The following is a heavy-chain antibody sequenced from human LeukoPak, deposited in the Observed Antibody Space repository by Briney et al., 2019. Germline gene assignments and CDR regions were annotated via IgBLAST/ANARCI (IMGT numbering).Heavy chain of an antibody. Sequence: GGSLRLSCAASGFTFSSYPMSWVRQAPGKGLQWVSAISNGGGSAYYADSVKGRITISRDNSKSTLYLQMNSLRAEDTAIYYCAAYPRMPPRFDHWGQGTLVTVSS. V-gene: IGHV3-23*01. D-gene: IGHD2-2*01. CDR3: AAYPRMPPRFDH. CDR2: ISNGGGSA. J-gene: IGHJ4*02. CDR1: GFTFSSYP.